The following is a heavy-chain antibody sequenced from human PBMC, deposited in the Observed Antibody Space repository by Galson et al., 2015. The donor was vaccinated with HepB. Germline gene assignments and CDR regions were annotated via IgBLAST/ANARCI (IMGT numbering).Heavy chain of an antibody. CDR3: ARDDVDYDDREGWVFQH. CDR1: GFTFSSYA. CDR2: ISYDGSNK. D-gene: IGHD3-22*01. V-gene: IGHV3-30-3*01. J-gene: IGHJ1*01. Sequence: SLRLSCAASGFTFSSYAMHWVRQAPGKGLEWVAVISYDGSNKYYADSVKGRFTISRDNSKNTLYLQMNSLRAEDTAVYYCARDDVDYDDREGWVFQHWGQGTLVTVSS.